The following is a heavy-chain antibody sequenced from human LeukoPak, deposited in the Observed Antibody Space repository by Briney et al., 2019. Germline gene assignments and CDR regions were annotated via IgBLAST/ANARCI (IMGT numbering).Heavy chain of an antibody. D-gene: IGHD2/OR15-2a*01. CDR2: ISSSATTM. CDR1: GFTFSGFE. J-gene: IGHJ4*02. Sequence: PGGSLRLSCVGSGFTFSGFEMNWVRQAPGKGLERLSYISSSATTMSYADSVKGRFTISRDNAKNSLYLQMNRLGAEDTAVYYCARTALHFWGQGTRVTVSS. V-gene: IGHV3-48*03. CDR3: ARTALHF.